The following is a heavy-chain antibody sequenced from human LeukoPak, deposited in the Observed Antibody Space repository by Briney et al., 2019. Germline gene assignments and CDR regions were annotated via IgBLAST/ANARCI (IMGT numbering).Heavy chain of an antibody. Sequence: SETLSLTCTVPGGSTSSYYWSWIRQPPGKGLEWIGYIYYSGSTNYNPSLKSRVTISVDTSKNQFSLKLSSVTAADTAVYYCARNSGSFQTYYFDYWGQGTLVTVSS. V-gene: IGHV4-59*01. CDR2: IYYSGST. D-gene: IGHD1-26*01. J-gene: IGHJ4*02. CDR1: GGSTSSYY. CDR3: ARNSGSFQTYYFDY.